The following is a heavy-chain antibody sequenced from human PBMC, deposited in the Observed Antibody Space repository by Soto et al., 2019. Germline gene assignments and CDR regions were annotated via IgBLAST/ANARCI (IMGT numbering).Heavy chain of an antibody. J-gene: IGHJ2*01. D-gene: IGHD6-19*01. V-gene: IGHV4-59*01. CDR2: IYYSGST. Sequence: PSETLSLTCTVSGGSISSYYWSWIRQPPGKGLEWIGYIYYSGSTNYNPFLKSRVTISVDTSKNQFSLKLSSVTPADTAVYYCARVSAGYWYFDLWGRGTLVTVSS. CDR3: ARVSAGYWYFDL. CDR1: GGSISSYY.